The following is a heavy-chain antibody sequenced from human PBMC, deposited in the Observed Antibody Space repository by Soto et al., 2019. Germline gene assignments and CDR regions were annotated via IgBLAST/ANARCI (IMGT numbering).Heavy chain of an antibody. V-gene: IGHV3-48*01. J-gene: IGHJ4*02. CDR2: SSSSSRTI. CDR1: GFTFSSYS. CDR3: AGDSPPIDY. Sequence: EVQLVESGGGLVQPGGSLRLSCAASGFTFSSYSMNWVRQAPGKGLEWVSYSSSSSRTIYYADSVKGRFTISRDNAKNSLYLQMNSLRAEDTAVYYCAGDSPPIDYWGQGTLVTVSS.